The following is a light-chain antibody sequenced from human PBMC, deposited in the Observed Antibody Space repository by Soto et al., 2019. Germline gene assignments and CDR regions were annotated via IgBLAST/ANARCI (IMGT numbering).Light chain of an antibody. Sequence: QSVLTQPRSVSGSPGQSVTISCTGTSSDVGGYNYVSWYQQHPGKAPKLMIYHVSERPSGVPDRFSGSKSGNTASLTISGLQAEDEADYYCCSYAGSLRDFGTGTKVTVL. V-gene: IGLV2-11*01. J-gene: IGLJ1*01. CDR2: HVS. CDR3: CSYAGSLRD. CDR1: SSDVGGYNY.